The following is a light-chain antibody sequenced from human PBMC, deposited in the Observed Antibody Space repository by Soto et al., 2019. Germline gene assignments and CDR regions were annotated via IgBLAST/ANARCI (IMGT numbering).Light chain of an antibody. CDR1: QAVNTS. CDR3: HQRQSWPRT. V-gene: IGKV3-11*01. J-gene: IGKJ1*01. CDR2: LAS. Sequence: EIVLTQSPATLSSFPGDRLTLSCRSSQAVNTSFAWYQHRPGQAPRLLIYLASNRAAGVPARFSGSGSGTDFTLTISDVEPEDFAVYYCHQRQSWPRTFGQGTKVDIK.